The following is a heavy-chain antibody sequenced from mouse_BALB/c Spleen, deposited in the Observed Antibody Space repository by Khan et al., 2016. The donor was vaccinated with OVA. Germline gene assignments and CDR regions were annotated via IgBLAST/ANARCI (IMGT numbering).Heavy chain of an antibody. Sequence: EVKLVESGGDLVKSGGSLKLSCAASGFTFSAYSMSWVRQTPETRLEWVATISSDGDYTYYSARVKGRFPLSRDNAKNTLYLQLNSLTSDDTAMYYCASHLTGSFAYWGQGTLVPVSA. CDR3: ASHLTGSFAY. V-gene: IGHV5-6*01. CDR1: GFTFSAYS. D-gene: IGHD4-1*01. J-gene: IGHJ3*01. CDR2: ISSDGDYT.